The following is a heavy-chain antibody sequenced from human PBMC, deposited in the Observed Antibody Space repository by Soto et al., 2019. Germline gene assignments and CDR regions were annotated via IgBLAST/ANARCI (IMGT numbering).Heavy chain of an antibody. CDR2: FIRVSGPA. CDR1: GGTFSSFT. V-gene: IGHV1-69*01. D-gene: IGHD2-15*01. Sequence: QVQLVQSGAEVKKPGSSVKVSCKASGGTFSSFTISWVRQAPGQGLEWMGGFIRVSGPAHYAQQFRGRVTLTADESSNTTYMELSSLRSADTAVYYCAKMICSGGSCYSGWFDPWGQGTLVIVAS. J-gene: IGHJ5*02. CDR3: AKMICSGGSCYSGWFDP.